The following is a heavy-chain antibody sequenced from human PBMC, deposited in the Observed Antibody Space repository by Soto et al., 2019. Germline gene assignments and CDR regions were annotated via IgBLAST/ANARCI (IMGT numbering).Heavy chain of an antibody. CDR1: PITVYNFPA. CDR3: AKDRALENQTPYGMDV. D-gene: IGHD2-2*01. J-gene: IGHJ6*02. CDR2: ISGRGDHR. Sequence: EMQLLESGGGLGQPGGSLRLSCVASPITVYNFPAMSWVRQTPERGLEWVSTISGRGDHRYYADSVKGRFTISRDNSKNRLYLQMDGLRVDDTAVYYCAKDRALENQTPYGMDVWGQGTTVTV. V-gene: IGHV3-23*01.